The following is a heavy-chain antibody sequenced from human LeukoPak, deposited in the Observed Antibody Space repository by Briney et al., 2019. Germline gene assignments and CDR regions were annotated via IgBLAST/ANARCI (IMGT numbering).Heavy chain of an antibody. V-gene: IGHV4-59*08. Sequence: PSETLSRTCTVSGGSISSYYWSWIRQPPGKGPEWIGYIYYSGRTNYNPSLKSRVTISVDTSKNQFSLILSSVTAADTAVYYCARHRWELNAFDIWGQGTMVTVSS. CDR2: IYYSGRT. J-gene: IGHJ3*02. CDR3: ARHRWELNAFDI. D-gene: IGHD1-26*01. CDR1: GGSISSYY.